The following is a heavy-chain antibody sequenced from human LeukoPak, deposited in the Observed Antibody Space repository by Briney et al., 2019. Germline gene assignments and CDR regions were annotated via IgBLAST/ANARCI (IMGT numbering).Heavy chain of an antibody. Sequence: SETLSLTCSVSDDSISSSNYYWGWIRQPPGKGLEWIGTIYYSGNTYYNPSLKGRVSISVDTSKSQFSLRLHSVTAADTAMYYCARSSAAEGPTHNWFGPWGQGTLVTVPS. CDR3: ARSSAAEGPTHNWFGP. J-gene: IGHJ5*02. CDR2: IYYSGNT. CDR1: DDSISSSNYY. V-gene: IGHV4-39*01.